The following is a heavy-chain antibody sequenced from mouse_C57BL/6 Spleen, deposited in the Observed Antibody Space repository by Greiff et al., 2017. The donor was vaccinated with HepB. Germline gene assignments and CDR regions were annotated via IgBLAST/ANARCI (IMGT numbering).Heavy chain of an antibody. CDR2: IRSKSNNYAT. J-gene: IGHJ2*01. Sequence: EVQVVESGGGLVQPKGSLKLSCAASGFSFNTYAMNWVRQAPGKGLEWVARIRSKSNNYATYYADSVKDRFTISRDDSESMLYLQMNNLKTEDTAMYYCVRGDLLFDYWGQGTTLTVSS. CDR3: VRGDLLFDY. CDR1: GFSFNTYA. V-gene: IGHV10-1*01.